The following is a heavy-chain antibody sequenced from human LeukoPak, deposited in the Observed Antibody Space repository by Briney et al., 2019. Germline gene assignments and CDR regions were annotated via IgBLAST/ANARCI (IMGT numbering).Heavy chain of an antibody. V-gene: IGHV3-30*18. J-gene: IGHJ4*02. Sequence: GRSLRLSCAASGFTFSAYGMHWVRQAPGKGLEWVAVISSDADREYYGDSVKGRFSISRDNSRNTLYLQMNSLRAEDTAVYFCAKPTRGSGNSFLIDFWGQGTLVTVSS. D-gene: IGHD4-23*01. CDR1: GFTFSAYG. CDR2: ISSDADRE. CDR3: AKPTRGSGNSFLIDF.